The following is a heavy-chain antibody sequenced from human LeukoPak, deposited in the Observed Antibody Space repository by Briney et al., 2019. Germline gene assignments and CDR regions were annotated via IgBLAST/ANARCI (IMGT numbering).Heavy chain of an antibody. V-gene: IGHV3-7*01. D-gene: IGHD3-3*01. J-gene: IGHJ4*02. CDR1: GFTFSSYW. CDR2: IKQDGSEK. CDR3: ARENQYYDFWSGSLYYFDY. Sequence: GGSLRLSCAASGFTFSSYWMSWVRQAPGKGVEWVANIKQDGSEKYYVDSVKGRFTISRDNAKNSLYLQMNSLRAEDTAVYYCARENQYYDFWSGSLYYFDYWGQGTLVTVSS.